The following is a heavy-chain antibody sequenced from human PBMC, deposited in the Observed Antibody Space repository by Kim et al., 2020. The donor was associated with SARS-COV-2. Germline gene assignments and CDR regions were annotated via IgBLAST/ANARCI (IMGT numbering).Heavy chain of an antibody. CDR3: AAGVATTSYYYYYGMDV. V-gene: IGHV4-59*13. J-gene: IGHJ6*02. CDR1: GGSISSYY. D-gene: IGHD5-12*01. Sequence: SETLSLTCTVSGGSISSYYWSWIRQPPGKGLEWIGYIYYSGSTNYNPSLKSRVTISVDTSKNQFSLKLSSVTAADTAVYYCAAGVATTSYYYYYGMDVWGQGTTVTVSS. CDR2: IYYSGST.